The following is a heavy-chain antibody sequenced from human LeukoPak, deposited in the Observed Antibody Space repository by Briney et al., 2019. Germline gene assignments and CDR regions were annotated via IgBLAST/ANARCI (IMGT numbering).Heavy chain of an antibody. D-gene: IGHD2-2*02. Sequence: SVKVSCKASGYTFTSYGISWVRQAPGQGLEWMGGIIPIFGTANYAQKFQGRVTITTDESTSTAYMELSSLRSEDTAVYYCARGQGYCSSTSCYTGDAFDIWGQGTMVAVSS. CDR1: GYTFTSYG. CDR2: IIPIFGTA. V-gene: IGHV1-69*05. CDR3: ARGQGYCSSTSCYTGDAFDI. J-gene: IGHJ3*02.